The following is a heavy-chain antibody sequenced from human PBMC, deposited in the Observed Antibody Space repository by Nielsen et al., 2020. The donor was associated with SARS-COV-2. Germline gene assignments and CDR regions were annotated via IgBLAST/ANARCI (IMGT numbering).Heavy chain of an antibody. Sequence: SETLSLTCAVSGGSISSSNWWRWVRQPPGKGLEWIGEIYHSGSTNYNPSLKSRVTISVDKSKNQFSLKLSSVTAADTAVYYCARGISGSHPDWFDPWGQGTLVTVSS. D-gene: IGHD1-26*01. J-gene: IGHJ5*02. CDR1: GGSISSSNW. CDR2: IYHSGST. CDR3: ARGISGSHPDWFDP. V-gene: IGHV4-4*02.